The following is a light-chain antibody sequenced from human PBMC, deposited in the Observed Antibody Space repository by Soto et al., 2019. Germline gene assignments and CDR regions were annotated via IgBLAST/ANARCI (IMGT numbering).Light chain of an antibody. V-gene: IGKV3-20*01. CDR2: GAS. CDR1: QSVSNNY. CDR3: QQYGSSPRT. Sequence: EVGLSPSLGALSLSPYAPAPLSCSSSQSVSNNYLAWYQQNPGQAPRLLIYGASSRATGIPDRFSGSGSGTDFTLTISRLEPEDFAVYYCQQYGSSPRTFGQGTKV. J-gene: IGKJ1*01.